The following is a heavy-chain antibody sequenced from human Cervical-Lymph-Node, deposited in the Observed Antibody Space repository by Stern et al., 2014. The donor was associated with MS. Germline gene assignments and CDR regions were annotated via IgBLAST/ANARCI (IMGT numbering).Heavy chain of an antibody. V-gene: IGHV5-51*01. CDR2: IYPGDSDT. Sequence: VQLVQSGAEVTKPGESLQISCKGSGYNFPNYWIGWVRQMPGKGLEWMGLIYPGDSDTGYSPSFQGQVTISVDTSISTAYLQWSSLKASDTAMYYCARRTDDGGLDYWGQGTLVTVSS. D-gene: IGHD4-23*01. J-gene: IGHJ4*02. CDR1: GYNFPNYW. CDR3: ARRTDDGGLDY.